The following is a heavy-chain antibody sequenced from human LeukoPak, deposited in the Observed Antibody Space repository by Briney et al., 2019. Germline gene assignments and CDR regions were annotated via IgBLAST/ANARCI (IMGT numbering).Heavy chain of an antibody. D-gene: IGHD5-18*01. Sequence: PGGSLRLSCAVSGFTFSSYWMHWVRQAPGKGLVGVSRINRDGSSTSYADSVKRRFTISRDNTKNTLHLQMNSLRAEDTAVYYCAGGGYTYGLYWGQGDLVTVSS. V-gene: IGHV3-74*01. CDR1: GFTFSSYW. J-gene: IGHJ4*02. CDR2: INRDGSST. CDR3: AGGGYTYGLY.